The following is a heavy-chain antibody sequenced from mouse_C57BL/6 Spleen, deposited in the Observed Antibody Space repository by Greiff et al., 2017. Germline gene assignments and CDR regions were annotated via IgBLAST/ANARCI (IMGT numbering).Heavy chain of an antibody. CDR3: ARGRPITTVVATDY. D-gene: IGHD1-1*01. V-gene: IGHV1-50*01. Sequence: VQLQQPGAELVKPGASVKMSCKASGYTFTSYWMQWVKQRPGQGLEWIGEIDPSDSYTNYNQKFKGKATLTVDTSSSTAYMQLISLTSEDSAVYYCARGRPITTVVATDYWGQGTTLTVSS. CDR2: IDPSDSYT. J-gene: IGHJ2*01. CDR1: GYTFTSYW.